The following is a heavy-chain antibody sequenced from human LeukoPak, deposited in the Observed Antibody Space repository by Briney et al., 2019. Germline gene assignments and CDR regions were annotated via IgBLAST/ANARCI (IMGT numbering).Heavy chain of an antibody. V-gene: IGHV1-18*01. CDR2: ISVYNGQT. Sequence: GASVKVSCNASGYTFNSYGINWVRQAPGQGLEWMGWISVYNGQTNYAHKFQGRVTMTTDTSTRTVYMELRSLRSDDTAVYYCARDLGWELQHFFDHWGQGTLVTVSA. CDR3: ARDLGWELQHFFDH. D-gene: IGHD1-26*01. J-gene: IGHJ4*02. CDR1: GYTFNSYG.